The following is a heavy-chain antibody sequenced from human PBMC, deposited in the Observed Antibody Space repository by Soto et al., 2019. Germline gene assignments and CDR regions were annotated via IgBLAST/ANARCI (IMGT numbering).Heavy chain of an antibody. CDR1: GSTFTSYA. J-gene: IGHJ6*02. D-gene: IGHD4-4*01. V-gene: IGHV1-69*13. Sequence: PVKVSCKASGSTFTSYANSWVRQAPGQGLEWMGGIISIFGTANYAQKFQGRVTITADDSTSTAYMELSSLRSEDTAVYYCALKGYSSYVYYGMDVWGQGTTVTVSS. CDR2: IISIFGTA. CDR3: ALKGYSSYVYYGMDV.